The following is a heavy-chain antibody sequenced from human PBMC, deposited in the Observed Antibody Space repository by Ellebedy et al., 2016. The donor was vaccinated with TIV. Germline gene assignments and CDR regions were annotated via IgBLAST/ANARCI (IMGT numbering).Heavy chain of an antibody. Sequence: GESLKISCAASGFTFSAYAMNWVRQAPGKGLEWVSFISSSADTIYYADSVKGRFTISRDNAKTSLYLRMNSLRDEDTAVYYCARDDIAPAGTFDYWGQGSLVTVSS. CDR3: ARDDIAPAGTFDY. CDR2: ISSSADTI. V-gene: IGHV3-48*02. J-gene: IGHJ4*02. D-gene: IGHD6-13*01. CDR1: GFTFSAYA.